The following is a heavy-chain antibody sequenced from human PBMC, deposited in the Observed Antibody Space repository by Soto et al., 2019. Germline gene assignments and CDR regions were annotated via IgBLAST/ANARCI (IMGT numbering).Heavy chain of an antibody. V-gene: IGHV4-59*11. D-gene: IGHD3-16*01. J-gene: IGHJ4*02. CDR3: ARADPDASVGY. Sequence: SETLSLTCTVSGGSMSSHYWTWLRQPPGKGLEWIGYISYSGSTYYNPSLKSRVTISADTSRNQFSLKLSSVIAADTAVYDCARADPDASVGYWGQGTLFAVSS. CDR2: ISYSGST. CDR1: GGSMSSHY.